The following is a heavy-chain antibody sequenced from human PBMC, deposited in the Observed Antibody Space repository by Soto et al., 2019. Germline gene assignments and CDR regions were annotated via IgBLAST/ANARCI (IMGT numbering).Heavy chain of an antibody. CDR2: ISISGSTI. CDR1: GFTFSSYE. D-gene: IGHD3-3*01. V-gene: IGHV3-48*03. CDR3: ARAYDFWSGYEYYFDY. Sequence: GGSLRLSCAASGFTFSSYEMNWVRQAPGKGLEWVSYISISGSTIYYADSVKGRFTISRDNAKNSLYLQMNSLRAEDTAVYYCARAYDFWSGYEYYFDYWGQGTLVTVSS. J-gene: IGHJ4*02.